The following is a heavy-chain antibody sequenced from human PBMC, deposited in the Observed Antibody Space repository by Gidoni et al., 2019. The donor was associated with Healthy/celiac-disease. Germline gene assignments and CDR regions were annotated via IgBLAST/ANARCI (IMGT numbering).Heavy chain of an antibody. J-gene: IGHJ6*02. CDR2: ISYDGNNK. D-gene: IGHD6-6*01. Sequence: QVQLVESGGGVVQHGRSLRLSCAASGFTISSYAMHWVRHAPGKGLEWVAVISYDGNNKSSAASLNGLFTISRYNSKTKLYLQMNSRRAEDTAVSYCARASSSSVYYYYGMDVWGQGTTVTVSS. V-gene: IGHV3-30-3*01. CDR1: GFTISSYA. CDR3: ARASSSSVYYYYGMDV.